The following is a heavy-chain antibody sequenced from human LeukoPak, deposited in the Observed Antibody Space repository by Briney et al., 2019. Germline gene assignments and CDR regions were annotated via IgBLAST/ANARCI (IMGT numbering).Heavy chain of an antibody. CDR3: AKRYYDFPLDY. V-gene: IGHV3-23*01. CDR1: VFTFNRHA. Sequence: GGSLRLSCATSVFTFNRHAMCCVCEAPGRGLEWVSRIEIAGGSTYYADAVKGRFNTFRDNSKISQYLQINNPRVEDTAVYYCAKRYYDFPLDYWGQGTLVTVSS. D-gene: IGHD3-3*01. CDR2: IEIAGGST. J-gene: IGHJ4*02.